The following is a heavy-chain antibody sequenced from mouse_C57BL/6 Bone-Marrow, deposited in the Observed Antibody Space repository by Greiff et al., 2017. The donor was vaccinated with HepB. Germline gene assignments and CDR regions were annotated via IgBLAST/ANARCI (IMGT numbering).Heavy chain of an antibody. D-gene: IGHD2-1*01. V-gene: IGHV1-82*01. Sequence: ESGPELVKPGASVKISCKASGYAFSSSWMNWVKQRPGKGLEWIGRIYPGDGDTNYNGKFKGKATLTADKSSSTAYMQLSSLTSEDSAVYFSAVYGNYDYWGQGTTLTVSS. CDR1: GYAFSSSW. CDR2: IYPGDGDT. J-gene: IGHJ2*01. CDR3: AVYGNYDY.